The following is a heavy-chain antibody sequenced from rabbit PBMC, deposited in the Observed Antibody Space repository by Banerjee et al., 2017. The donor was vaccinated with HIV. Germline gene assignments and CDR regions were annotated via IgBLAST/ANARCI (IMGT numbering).Heavy chain of an antibody. Sequence: QSLEESGGDLVKPEGSLTLTCTASGFSFSNGYVMCWVRQAPGKGLEWIACINTISGDTVYATWAKGRFTISKASWTTVTLQMTSLTAADTATYFCARDNVANAYYGLWGPGTLVTVS. J-gene: IGHJ4*01. CDR3: ARDNVANAYYGL. CDR2: INTISGDT. V-gene: IGHV1S40*01. CDR1: GFSFSNGYV. D-gene: IGHD6-1*01.